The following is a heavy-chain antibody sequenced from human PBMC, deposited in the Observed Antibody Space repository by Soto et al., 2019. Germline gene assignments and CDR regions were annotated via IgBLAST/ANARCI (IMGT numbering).Heavy chain of an antibody. CDR3: PRGRYGDY. CDR2: ISAHNGNT. J-gene: IGHJ4*02. Sequence: QVHLVQSGAEVKKPGASVKVSCKGSGYDFPTDGITGVRQAPGQGLEWMAWISAHNGNTDYAQKLQGRVTVTRDTSTSTAYMELRSLRSDDTAVYYCPRGRYGDYWGQGALVTVSS. D-gene: IGHD1-1*01. V-gene: IGHV1-18*01. CDR1: GYDFPTDG.